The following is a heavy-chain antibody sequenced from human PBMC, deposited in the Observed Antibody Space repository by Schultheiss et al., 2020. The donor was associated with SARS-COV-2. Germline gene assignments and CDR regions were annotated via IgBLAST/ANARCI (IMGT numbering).Heavy chain of an antibody. CDR1: GFTFSDYY. CDR2: ISSSGSTI. D-gene: IGHD2-2*01. J-gene: IGHJ4*02. CDR3: ARAVLCSTTRCYGGYLFYFDY. Sequence: GGSLRLSCAASGFTFSDYYMSWIRQAPGKGLEWVSYISSSGSTIYYADSVKGRFTISRDNARNSLYLQMNSLSAEDTAVYYCARAVLCSTTRCYGGYLFYFDYWGQGTLVTVSS. V-gene: IGHV3-11*01.